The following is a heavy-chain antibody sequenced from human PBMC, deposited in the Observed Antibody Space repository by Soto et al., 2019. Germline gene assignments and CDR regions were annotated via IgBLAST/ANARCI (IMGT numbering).Heavy chain of an antibody. Sequence: EVQLLESGGGLVQPGGSLRLSCAASGFTFSSYAMSWVRQAPGKGLEWVSAISGSGGSTYYADSVKGRFTISRDNSKNTLYLQRNSLRAEDTAVYYCAKDTFVETYDILTGEDWFDPWGQGTLVTVSS. V-gene: IGHV3-23*01. CDR1: GFTFSSYA. CDR3: AKDTFVETYDILTGEDWFDP. J-gene: IGHJ5*02. D-gene: IGHD3-9*01. CDR2: ISGSGGST.